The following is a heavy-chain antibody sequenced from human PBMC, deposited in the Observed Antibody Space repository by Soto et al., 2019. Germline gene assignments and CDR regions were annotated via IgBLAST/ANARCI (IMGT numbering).Heavy chain of an antibody. D-gene: IGHD6-6*01. CDR1: GFSLSTSGMG. CDR3: AHTWYSSSSIYFDY. V-gene: IGHV2-5*01. CDR2: IYWNDDK. Sequence: QITLKESGPTLVKPTQTLTVTCTFSGFSLSTSGMGVGWIRQPSGKALEWFALIYWNDDKYYSPSLKSRLTITKDTPKNQVFLTMTNMGPVDAGTYYCAHTWYSSSSIYFDYWGQGTLVTVSS. J-gene: IGHJ4*02.